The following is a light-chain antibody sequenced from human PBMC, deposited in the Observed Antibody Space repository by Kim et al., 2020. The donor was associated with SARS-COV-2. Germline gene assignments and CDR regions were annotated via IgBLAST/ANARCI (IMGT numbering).Light chain of an antibody. CDR2: QGS. CDR1: KLRDNY. CDR3: QAWGSSLVV. V-gene: IGLV3-1*01. Sequence: PGKTACSTSYGDKLRDNYARWYQQKAGQSPVLVIYQGSKRPSGIPARFSGSNSGNPATLTISGTQDMDDYYHDCQAWGSSLVVFGGGTKLTVL. J-gene: IGLJ2*01.